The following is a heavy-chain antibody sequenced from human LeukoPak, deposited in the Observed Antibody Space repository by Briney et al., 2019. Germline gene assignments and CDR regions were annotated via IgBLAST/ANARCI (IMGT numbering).Heavy chain of an antibody. Sequence: ASVKVSCKASGYTFTGYGISWVRQAPGQGLEWMGWISAYNGNTNYAQKLQGRVTMTTDTSTSTAYMELRSLRSDDTAVYYCAKGGSSSWYSSWSDYWGQGTLVTVSS. CDR3: AKGGSSSWYSSWSDY. J-gene: IGHJ4*02. CDR2: ISAYNGNT. V-gene: IGHV1-18*01. CDR1: GYTFTGYG. D-gene: IGHD6-13*01.